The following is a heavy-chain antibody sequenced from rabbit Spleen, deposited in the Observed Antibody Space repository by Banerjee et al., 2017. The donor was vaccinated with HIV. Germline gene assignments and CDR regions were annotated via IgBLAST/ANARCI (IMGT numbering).Heavy chain of an antibody. CDR2: TDNGDGST. J-gene: IGHJ4*01. CDR3: ARDGGYRIYAYRL. Sequence: QEQLVESGGGLVQPEGSLTLTCTASGFSFSTSYYMCWVRQAPGKGLEWIACTDNGDGSTYYASWVNGRFTGSKTSSTTVTLHMTSLTAADTATYFCARDGGYRIYAYRLWGPGTLVTVS. D-gene: IGHD6-1*01. CDR1: GFSFSTSYY. V-gene: IGHV1S45*01.